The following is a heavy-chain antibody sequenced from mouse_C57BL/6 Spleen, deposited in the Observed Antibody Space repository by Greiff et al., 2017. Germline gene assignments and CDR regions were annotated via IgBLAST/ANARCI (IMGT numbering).Heavy chain of an antibody. J-gene: IGHJ3*01. D-gene: IGHD2-5*01. V-gene: IGHV1-66*01. Sequence: QVQLQQSGPELVKPGASVKISCKASGYSFTSYYIHWVKQRPGQGLEWIGWIYPGSGNTKYNEKFKGKATLTADTSSSTAYMQLSSLTSEDPAVYYCARGGSNYEGFAYWGQGTLVTVSA. CDR2: IYPGSGNT. CDR1: GYSFTSYY. CDR3: ARGGSNYEGFAY.